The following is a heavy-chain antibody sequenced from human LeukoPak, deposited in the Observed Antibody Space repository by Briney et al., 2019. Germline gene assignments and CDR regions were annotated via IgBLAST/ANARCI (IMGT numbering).Heavy chain of an antibody. CDR3: AVQILPAAIHLFDP. CDR2: IIPIFGTT. D-gene: IGHD2-2*01. CDR1: AGTFTSYT. Sequence: SVTVSSTGSAGTFTSYTISWVRQAPGQGLEWMGGIIPIFGTTNYAQKFQGRVTISTDESTSTDYTEHSRLRYEDTAVYYCAVQILPAAIHLFDPWGQGTLVTVSS. J-gene: IGHJ5*02. V-gene: IGHV1-69*05.